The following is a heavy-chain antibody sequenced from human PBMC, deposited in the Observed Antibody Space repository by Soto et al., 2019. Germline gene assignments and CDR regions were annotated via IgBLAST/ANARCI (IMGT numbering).Heavy chain of an antibody. J-gene: IGHJ4*02. D-gene: IGHD3-9*01. V-gene: IGHV1-69*13. CDR1: GGTFSSYA. CDR3: ARSDYDILTGPIDY. CDR2: IIPIFGTA. Sequence: ASVKVSCKASGGTFSSYAISWVRQAPGQGLEWMGGIIPIFGTANYAQKFQGRVTITADESTSTAYMELSSLRSEDTAVYYCARSDYDILTGPIDYWGQGTLVTSPQ.